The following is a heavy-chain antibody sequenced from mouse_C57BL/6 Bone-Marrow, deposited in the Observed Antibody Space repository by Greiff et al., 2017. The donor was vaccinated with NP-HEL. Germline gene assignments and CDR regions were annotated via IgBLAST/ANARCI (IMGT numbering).Heavy chain of an antibody. CDR3: ARPVGTWFAY. J-gene: IGHJ3*01. Sequence: EVMLVESGGGLVKPGGSLKLSCAASGFTFSDYGMHWVRQAPEKGLEWVAYISSGSSTIYYADTVKGRFTISRDNAENTLFLQMTSLRAEDTAMYYCARPVGTWFAYWGQGTLVTVSA. CDR1: GFTFSDYG. CDR2: ISSGSSTI. V-gene: IGHV5-17*01.